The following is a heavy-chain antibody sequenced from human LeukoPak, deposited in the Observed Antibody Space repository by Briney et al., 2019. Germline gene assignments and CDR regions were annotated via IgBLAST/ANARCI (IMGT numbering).Heavy chain of an antibody. CDR3: ARGVVAAPQTFDY. V-gene: IGHV4-61*02. J-gene: IGHJ4*02. D-gene: IGHD2-15*01. Sequence: SETLSLTCTVSGGSISSDTYYWNWIRQPAGRGLEWIGRIHTSGSTNYNPSLKSRVTISVDTSKNQFSLKLSFVTPADTAVYYCARGVVAAPQTFDYWGQGTLVTVSS. CDR1: GGSISSDTYY. CDR2: IHTSGST.